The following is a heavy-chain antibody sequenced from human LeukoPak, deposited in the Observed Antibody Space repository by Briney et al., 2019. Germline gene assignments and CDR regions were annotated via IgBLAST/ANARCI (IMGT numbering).Heavy chain of an antibody. CDR2: LNPNSGGT. Sequence: ASVKVSCKASGYTVTGHYLHWVRQAPGQGLEWMGWLNPNSGGTNYAQKFQGRVTMTRDTSINTAYMELNSLTSDDTAMYCCAKDAYSGFSSSYNMDSWGQGTLVTVSS. D-gene: IGHD5-18*01. CDR3: AKDAYSGFSSSYNMDS. CDR1: GYTVTGHY. V-gene: IGHV1-2*02. J-gene: IGHJ4*02.